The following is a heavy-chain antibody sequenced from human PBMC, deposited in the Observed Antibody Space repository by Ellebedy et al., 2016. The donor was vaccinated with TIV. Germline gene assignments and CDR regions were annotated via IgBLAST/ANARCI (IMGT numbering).Heavy chain of an antibody. Sequence: GESLKISXAASGFTFTNYWIHWVRQAPGEGLEWVSCINSGGSSTNYADSVKGRFTISRDNVENTVYLQMNSLRVDDTGVYYCAKLPQQKTVSAVGTQSRWGQGTQVTVSS. CDR1: GFTFTNYW. CDR2: INSGGSST. J-gene: IGHJ4*02. V-gene: IGHV3-74*01. CDR3: AKLPQQKTVSAVGTQSR. D-gene: IGHD3-3*01.